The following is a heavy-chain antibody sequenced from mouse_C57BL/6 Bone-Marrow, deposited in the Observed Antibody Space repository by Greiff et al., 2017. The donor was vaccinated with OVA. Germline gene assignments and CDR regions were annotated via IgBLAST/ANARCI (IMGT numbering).Heavy chain of an antibody. Sequence: QVQLQQSGAELVKPGASVKLSCKASGYTFTSYWMHWVKQRPGQGLEWIGRIHPNSGSTNYNEKFKSKATLTVDKSSSTAYMQLSSLTSEDSAVYGCARIDGSGRRAYGGQGTLVTVAA. V-gene: IGHV1-64*01. J-gene: IGHJ3*01. D-gene: IGHD1-1*01. CDR1: GYTFTSYW. CDR2: IHPNSGST. CDR3: ARIDGSGRRAY.